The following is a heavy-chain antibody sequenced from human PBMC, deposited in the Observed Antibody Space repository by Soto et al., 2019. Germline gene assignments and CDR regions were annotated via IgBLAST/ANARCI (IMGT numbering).Heavy chain of an antibody. CDR3: ARGRGYCGGTNCYLDY. J-gene: IGHJ4*02. CDR2: ISSSGSTI. V-gene: IGHV3-48*02. D-gene: IGHD2-21*01. Sequence: EVQLVESGGGLVQPGGSLRLSCAASGFSFSSHSMKWVRQAPGKGLEWVSYISSSGSTIYYADSVKGRFTISRDNAKNSRYLQMNSLRDDDTAVYYCARGRGYCGGTNCYLDYWGQGALVTVSS. CDR1: GFSFSSHS.